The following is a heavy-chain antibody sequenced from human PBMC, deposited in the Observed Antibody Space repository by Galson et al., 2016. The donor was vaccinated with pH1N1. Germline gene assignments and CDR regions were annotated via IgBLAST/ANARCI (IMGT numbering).Heavy chain of an antibody. CDR1: GGSFSNQY. V-gene: IGHV4-59*11. Sequence: LSLTCTVSGGSFSNQYWSWIRQPPGKGLEWIGYIYYSGSTNYNPSLKSRVTISVDTSKKHFSLKLSSVTAADTAIYYCARTPSYYDSWRGYGYYFDSWGQGTGVTVSS. J-gene: IGHJ4*02. CDR2: IYYSGST. CDR3: ARTPSYYDSWRGYGYYFDS. D-gene: IGHD3-3*01.